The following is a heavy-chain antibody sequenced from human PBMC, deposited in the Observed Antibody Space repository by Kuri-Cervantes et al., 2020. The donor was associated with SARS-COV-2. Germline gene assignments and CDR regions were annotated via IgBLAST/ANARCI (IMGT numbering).Heavy chain of an antibody. D-gene: IGHD1-26*01. CDR2: ISSSGSTI. Sequence: GGSLRLSCAASGFTFSSYEMNWVRQAPGKGLEWVSYISSSGSTIYYADSVKGRFTISRDNAKNLLYLQMNSLRAEDTAVYYCARAEWGLIDYWGQGTLVTVSS. V-gene: IGHV3-48*03. CDR3: ARAEWGLIDY. CDR1: GFTFSSYE. J-gene: IGHJ4*02.